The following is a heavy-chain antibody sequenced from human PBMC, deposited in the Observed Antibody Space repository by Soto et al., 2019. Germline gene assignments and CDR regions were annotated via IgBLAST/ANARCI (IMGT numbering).Heavy chain of an antibody. CDR3: AGTTSHYWYHMDV. CDR2: TYYRSRWYN. CDR1: GDSVSSNSAA. J-gene: IGHJ6*03. V-gene: IGHV6-1*01. D-gene: IGHD1-7*01. Sequence: SQTLSLTCAISGDSVSSNSAAWNWIRQSPSRGLEWLGRTYYRSRWYNDYAVSVRSRITVNPDTSKNQFSLQLTSVTPEDTAVYSCAGTTSHYWYHMDVWRKGTPVTVSS.